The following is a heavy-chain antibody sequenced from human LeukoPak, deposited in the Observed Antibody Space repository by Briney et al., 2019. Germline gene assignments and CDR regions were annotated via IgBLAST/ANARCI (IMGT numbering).Heavy chain of an antibody. CDR3: ARGYCSGGSCYHFES. D-gene: IGHD2-15*01. CDR1: GYRCSDYY. Sequence: ASVKVSCKTSGYRCSDYYMHWVRQATGQGLEWMGGVNASSGCTHYAHKFAGRVTMTRDPSISTAYMELSRLKSDATAVYYCARGYCSGGSCYHFESWGQGTLVTVSS. CDR2: VNASSGCT. V-gene: IGHV1-2*02. J-gene: IGHJ4*02.